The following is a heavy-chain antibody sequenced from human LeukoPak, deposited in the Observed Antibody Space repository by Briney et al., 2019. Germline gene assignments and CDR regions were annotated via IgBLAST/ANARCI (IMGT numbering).Heavy chain of an antibody. J-gene: IGHJ6*03. Sequence: SETLSLTCTVSDDSIAMYYWTWILQPPGKGLEGIGYVDHTGSTNNPSLNGRVSISRYTSNNFFSLRQRSVTAADTDVSFCARGRVSSSKWYSTYYYFFYMDFWGKGTTVTVSS. D-gene: IGHD4-11*01. CDR3: ARGRVSSSKWYSTYYYFFYMDF. CDR1: DDSIAMYY. CDR2: VDHTGST. V-gene: IGHV4-59*01.